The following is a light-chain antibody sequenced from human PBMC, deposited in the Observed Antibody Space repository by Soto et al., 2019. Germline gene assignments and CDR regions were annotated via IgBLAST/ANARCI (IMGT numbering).Light chain of an antibody. CDR2: NAS. J-gene: IGKJ5*01. V-gene: IGKV3-11*01. CDR3: QQRGDWPPIT. Sequence: IVWTQAAANLIWCPRERGVLSRKACQSVSTFLAWFQQKPGQPPRLLIYNASNRTTGIPARFSGSGSGTDFTLTISSLEPEDFAVYYCQQRGDWPPITFGQGTRLEIK. CDR1: QSVSTF.